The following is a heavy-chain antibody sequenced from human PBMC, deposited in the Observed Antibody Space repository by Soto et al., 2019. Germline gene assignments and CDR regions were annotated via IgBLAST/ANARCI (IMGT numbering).Heavy chain of an antibody. J-gene: IGHJ5*02. D-gene: IGHD6-19*01. CDR2: IYHSGRT. Sequence: QLQLQESGSGLVKPSQTLSLTCAVSGGSISSGGYSWSWIRQPPGKGLEWIGYIYHSGRTYYNPSLKSRVTISVDRSNNQFSLKLSSVTAADTAVYYCARIDSSGGWRVGPWGQGTLVTVSS. CDR3: ARIDSSGGWRVGP. V-gene: IGHV4-30-2*01. CDR1: GGSISSGGYS.